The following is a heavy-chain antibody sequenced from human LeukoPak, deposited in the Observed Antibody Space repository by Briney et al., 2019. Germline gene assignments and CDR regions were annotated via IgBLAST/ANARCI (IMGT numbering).Heavy chain of an antibody. CDR2: ISSSGSTI. CDR1: GFTFSSYE. D-gene: IGHD1-26*01. Sequence: PGASLRLSCAASGFTFSSYEMNWVRQAPGKGLEWVSYISSSGSTIYYADSVKGRFTISRDNAKNSLYLQMNSLRAEDTAVYYCARDSGSYPSGLFDLWGRGTLVTVSS. CDR3: ARDSGSYPSGLFDL. V-gene: IGHV3-48*03. J-gene: IGHJ2*01.